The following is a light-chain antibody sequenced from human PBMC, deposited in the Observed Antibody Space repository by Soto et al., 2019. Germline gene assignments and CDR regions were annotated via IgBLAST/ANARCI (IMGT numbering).Light chain of an antibody. Sequence: DIHFTQSPATLSSSPGERATLSCRASQDIINSLNRYQQRPGKAPNLLIYDASNRETGVPARFSGSGSGTHFTLTISSLQSEDFAVYYCQQYNNWPPWTFGQGTKVDIK. CDR2: DAS. CDR1: QDIINS. V-gene: IGKV1-33*01. CDR3: QQYNNWPPWT. J-gene: IGKJ1*01.